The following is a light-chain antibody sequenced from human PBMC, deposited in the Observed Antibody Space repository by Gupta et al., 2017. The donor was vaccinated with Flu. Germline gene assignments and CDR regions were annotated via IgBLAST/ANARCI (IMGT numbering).Light chain of an antibody. Sequence: EIVLTQSPGTLSLSPGEGATLSCRASQSVINSWLAWHQQKPGQAPRLLIYGASSRATGIPDRFRGSGSGTDFTLTISRLEPEDFAVYYCQQYGGSPWTFGQGTKVEIK. CDR3: QQYGGSPWT. CDR2: GAS. J-gene: IGKJ1*01. V-gene: IGKV3-20*01. CDR1: QSVINSW.